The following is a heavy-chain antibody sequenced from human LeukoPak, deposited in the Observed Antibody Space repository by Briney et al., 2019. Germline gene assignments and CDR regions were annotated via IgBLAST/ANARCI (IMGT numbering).Heavy chain of an antibody. D-gene: IGHD3-16*01. Sequence: ASVKVSCKASGYTFTSYYMHWVRQAPGQGLEWMGIISPSGGSTSYAQKFQGRVTMTRDTSRSTVYMELSSLRSEDTAVYYCASRGGARRGFDPWGQGTLVTVSS. CDR1: GYTFTSYY. V-gene: IGHV1-46*01. CDR3: ASRGGARRGFDP. CDR2: ISPSGGST. J-gene: IGHJ5*02.